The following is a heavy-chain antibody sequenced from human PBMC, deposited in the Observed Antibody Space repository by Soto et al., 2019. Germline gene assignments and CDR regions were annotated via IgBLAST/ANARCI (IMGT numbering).Heavy chain of an antibody. V-gene: IGHV1-69*13. Sequence: GASVKVSCKASGGTFSSYAISWVRQAPGQGLEWMGGIIPIFGTANYAQKFQDRVTITADESTSTAYMELSSLRSEDTAVYYCARYSSSWYVGIYYYYGMDVWGQGTTVTVSS. CDR2: IIPIFGTA. J-gene: IGHJ6*02. D-gene: IGHD6-13*01. CDR1: GGTFSSYA. CDR3: ARYSSSWYVGIYYYYGMDV.